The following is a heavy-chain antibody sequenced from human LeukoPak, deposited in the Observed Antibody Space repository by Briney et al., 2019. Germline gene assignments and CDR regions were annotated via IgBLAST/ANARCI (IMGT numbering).Heavy chain of an antibody. CDR2: ISSSSSYI. CDR3: AREGRYGNYYYYMDV. V-gene: IGHV3-21*01. J-gene: IGHJ6*03. Sequence: GGSLSLSCAASGFTFSSYSMNWVRQAPGKGLEWVSSISSSSSYIYYADSVKGRFTISRDNAKNSLYLQMNSLRAEDTAVYYCAREGRYGNYYYYMDVWGKGTTVTISS. CDR1: GFTFSSYS. D-gene: IGHD5-18*01.